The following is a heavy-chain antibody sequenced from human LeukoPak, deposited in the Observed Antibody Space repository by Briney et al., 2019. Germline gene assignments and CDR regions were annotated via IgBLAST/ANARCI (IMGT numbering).Heavy chain of an antibody. J-gene: IGHJ5*02. CDR3: ARVWLDSSSWARFDP. D-gene: IGHD6-13*01. Sequence: ASVKLSCTASGYTFTSYGISWVRQAPGQGLEWMGWISAYNGNTNYAEKLQGRVTMTTDTSTSTAYMELRSLRSDDTAVYYCARVWLDSSSWARFDPWGQGTLVTVSS. V-gene: IGHV1-18*01. CDR2: ISAYNGNT. CDR1: GYTFTSYG.